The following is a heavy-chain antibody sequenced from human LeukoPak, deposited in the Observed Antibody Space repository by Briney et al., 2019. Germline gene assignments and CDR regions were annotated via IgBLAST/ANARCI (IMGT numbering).Heavy chain of an antibody. CDR2: IYHSGST. CDR3: ARTRYYYNSRSYGAPYYFDY. Sequence: SETLSLTCTVSGYSISSGYYWGWIRQPPGKGLEWIGSIYHSGSTNYNPSLKSRVTISVDTSKNQFSLKLSSVTAADTAVYYCARTRYYYNSRSYGAPYYFDYWGQGTLVTVSS. CDR1: GYSISSGYY. V-gene: IGHV4-38-2*02. D-gene: IGHD3-10*01. J-gene: IGHJ4*02.